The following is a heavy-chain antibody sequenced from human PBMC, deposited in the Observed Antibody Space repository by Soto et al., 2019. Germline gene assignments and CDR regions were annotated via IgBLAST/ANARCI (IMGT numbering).Heavy chain of an antibody. CDR3: ARAHEYSSSSDTFYCDY. V-gene: IGHV1-69*02. CDR1: GGTFSSYT. Sequence: QVQLVQSGAEVKKPGSSVKVSCKASGGTFSSYTISWVRQAPGQGLEWMGRIIPILGIANYAQKFQGRVTITADKSTSTAYMELSSLRSEDTAVYYCARAHEYSSSSDTFYCDYWGQETLVTVCS. D-gene: IGHD6-6*01. CDR2: IIPILGIA. J-gene: IGHJ4*02.